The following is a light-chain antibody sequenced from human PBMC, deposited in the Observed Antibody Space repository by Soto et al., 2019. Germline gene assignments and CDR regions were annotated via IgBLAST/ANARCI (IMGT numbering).Light chain of an antibody. V-gene: IGKV3-20*01. CDR3: QQYGNSPPNT. Sequence: EIVLTQSPGTLSLSPGERATLSCRASQSVTSSYLAWYQLKPGQAPRVLIYGASNRATGIPDRFSGSRSGTDFTLTISRLEPEDFAVYFCQQYGNSPPNTFGQGTKVEI. J-gene: IGKJ2*01. CDR2: GAS. CDR1: QSVTSSY.